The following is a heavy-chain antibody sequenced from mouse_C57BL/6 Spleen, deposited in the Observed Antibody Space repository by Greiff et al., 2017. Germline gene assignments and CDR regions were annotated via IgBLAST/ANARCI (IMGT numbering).Heavy chain of an antibody. V-gene: IGHV1-55*01. CDR2: IYPGSGST. CDR1: GYTFTSYW. Sequence: VQLQQPGAELVKPGASVKMSCKASGYTFTSYWITWVKQRPGQGLEWIGDIYPGSGSTNYNEKFKSKATLTVDTSSSTAYMQLSSLTSEDSAVYYCAREEGSSFGYFDVWGTGTTVTVSS. CDR3: AREEGSSFGYFDV. J-gene: IGHJ1*03. D-gene: IGHD1-1*01.